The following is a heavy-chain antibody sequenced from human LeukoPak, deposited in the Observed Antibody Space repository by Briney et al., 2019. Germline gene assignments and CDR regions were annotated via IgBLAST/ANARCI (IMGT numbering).Heavy chain of an antibody. CDR2: IYTSGST. J-gene: IGHJ4*02. Sequence: SETLSLTCTVSGGSISSGSYYWSWIRQPAGKGLEWIGRIYTSGSTNYNPSLKSRVTISVDTSKNQFSLKLSSVTAADTAVYYCARYDGWQQLVCDYWGQGTLVTVSS. CDR1: GGSISSGSYY. CDR3: ARYDGWQQLVCDY. D-gene: IGHD6-13*01. V-gene: IGHV4-61*02.